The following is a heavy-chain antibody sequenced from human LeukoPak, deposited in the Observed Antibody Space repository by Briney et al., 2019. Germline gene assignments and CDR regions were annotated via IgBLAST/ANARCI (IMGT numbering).Heavy chain of an antibody. CDR1: GVSNSSSSYY. CDR3: AISRYSGSYYAVDY. V-gene: IGHV4-39*01. Sequence: SDTLSLTCTVSGVSNSSSSYYWGWIRRPPGKGRDWIGSIYYSGSTYYNPSLKSRVTISVDTSKNQFSLKLSSVTAADTAVYYCAISRYSGSYYAVDYWGQGALVTVSS. D-gene: IGHD1-26*01. CDR2: IYYSGST. J-gene: IGHJ4*02.